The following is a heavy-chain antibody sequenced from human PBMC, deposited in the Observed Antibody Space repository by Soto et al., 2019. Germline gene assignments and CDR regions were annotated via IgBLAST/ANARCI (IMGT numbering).Heavy chain of an antibody. D-gene: IGHD1-1*01. Sequence: QITLKESGPELVKPTQTLTLTCTFSGFSLSTSGVAVGWIRQPRGKALEWLSLIYWDDDKRYSPSLKSRLTVTKDTSKNPVVLTMTNMDPVDTATYYCVHQAWNNNYFYFDLWGRGTLVTVSS. CDR3: VHQAWNNNYFYFDL. V-gene: IGHV2-5*02. J-gene: IGHJ2*01. CDR1: GFSLSTSGVA. CDR2: IYWDDDK.